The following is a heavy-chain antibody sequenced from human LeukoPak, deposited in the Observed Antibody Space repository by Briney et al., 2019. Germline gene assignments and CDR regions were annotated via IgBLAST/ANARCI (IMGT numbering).Heavy chain of an antibody. CDR2: ISYDGSNK. CDR1: GFTLSSYG. D-gene: IGHD3-10*01. Sequence: HPGGSLRLSCAASGFTLSSYGMHWVRQAPGKGLEWVAVISYDGSNKYYADSVKGRFTISRDNSKNTLYLQMNSLRAEDTAVYYCAKDPFLGSGSYSHYYYGMDVWGKGTTVTVSS. J-gene: IGHJ6*04. V-gene: IGHV3-30*18. CDR3: AKDPFLGSGSYSHYYYGMDV.